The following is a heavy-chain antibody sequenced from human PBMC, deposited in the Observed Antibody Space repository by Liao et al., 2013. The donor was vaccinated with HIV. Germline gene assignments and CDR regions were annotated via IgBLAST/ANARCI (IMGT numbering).Heavy chain of an antibody. Sequence: QLQLQESGPGLVKPSETLSLTCTVSGDSISSSSPYWGWIRQPPGKGLEWIGSLYFSGSTYYNPSLKSRVSISVDTSKNQFSLKLSSVTAADTAMYYCARDNRWALQHHLVIDLWGQGTMVTVSS. V-gene: IGHV4-39*07. D-gene: IGHD1-26*01. CDR3: ARDNRWALQHHLVIDL. J-gene: IGHJ3*01. CDR1: GDSISSSSPY. CDR2: LYFSGST.